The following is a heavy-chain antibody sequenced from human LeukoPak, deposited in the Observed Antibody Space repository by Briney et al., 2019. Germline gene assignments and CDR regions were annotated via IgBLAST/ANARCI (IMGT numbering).Heavy chain of an antibody. CDR1: GFTFSNYA. V-gene: IGHV3-23*01. J-gene: IGHJ5*02. CDR3: AKDPWPFNYGSGSHGWFDP. CDR2: ISGSGGST. D-gene: IGHD3-10*01. Sequence: SGGSLRLSCAASGFTFSNYAMNWVRQAPGKGLEWVSAISGSGGSTYYADSVKGRFTISRDNSKNTLYLQMNSLRAEDTAVYYCAKDPWPFNYGSGSHGWFDPWGQGTLVTVSS.